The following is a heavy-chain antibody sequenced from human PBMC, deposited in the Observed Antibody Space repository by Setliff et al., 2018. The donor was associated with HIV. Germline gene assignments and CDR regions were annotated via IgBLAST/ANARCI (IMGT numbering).Heavy chain of an antibody. J-gene: IGHJ2*01. D-gene: IGHD3-10*01. Sequence: PSETLSLTCSVSGDSFSIHYWNWIRQPAGKGLEWIGRIYSSGATSYNPSLRSRVTMSVDTSKNQLSLTLDSMTAADTAVYYCAKDRGYYFDLWGRGILVTVSS. CDR2: IYSSGAT. CDR1: GDSFSIHY. V-gene: IGHV4-4*07. CDR3: AKDRGYYFDL.